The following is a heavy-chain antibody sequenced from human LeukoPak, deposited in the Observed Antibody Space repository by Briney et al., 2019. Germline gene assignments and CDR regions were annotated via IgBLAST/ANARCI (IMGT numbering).Heavy chain of an antibody. D-gene: IGHD3-3*01. CDR3: AKDGYDFWSAYQIDF. Sequence: PGGSLRLSCVASGLTFNKAWMTWVRQAPGKGLEWVSAISGSDGSTYYSDSVTGRFTISRDNSKNTLYLQMTSLRTDDTAVYYCAKDGYDFWSAYQIDFWGQGTLVTVSS. CDR1: GLTFNKAW. V-gene: IGHV3-23*01. J-gene: IGHJ4*02. CDR2: ISGSDGST.